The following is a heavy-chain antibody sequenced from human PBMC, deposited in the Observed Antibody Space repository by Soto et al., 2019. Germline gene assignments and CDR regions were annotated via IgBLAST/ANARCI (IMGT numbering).Heavy chain of an antibody. V-gene: IGHV4-61*01. Sequence: XEILSLTGTVSGVSVSSGYYYWSWIRQPPGKVLEWIGYIYNSGSTKYKPSLKSRVTISVDTSKNQFSLKLRSVTAADTAVYYCASGRRMYYYDSSDYYPFDHWGQGTLVTVSS. CDR1: GVSVSSGYYY. CDR2: IYNSGST. D-gene: IGHD3-22*01. J-gene: IGHJ4*02. CDR3: ASGRRMYYYDSSDYYPFDH.